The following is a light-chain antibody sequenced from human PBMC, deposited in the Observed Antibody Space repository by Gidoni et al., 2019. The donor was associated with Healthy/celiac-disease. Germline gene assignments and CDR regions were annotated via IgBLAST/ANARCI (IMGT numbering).Light chain of an antibody. V-gene: IGLV2-8*01. CDR2: EVS. CDR1: SSDVGGYNY. CDR3: SSYAGSNNYV. Sequence: QSALTHPPSPSWSPDPSVTISCTGTSSDVGGYNYVSWYQQHPGKAPKLMIYEVSKRPSGVPDRFSGSKSGNTASLTVSGLQAEDEADYYCSSYAGSNNYVFGTGTKVTVL. J-gene: IGLJ1*01.